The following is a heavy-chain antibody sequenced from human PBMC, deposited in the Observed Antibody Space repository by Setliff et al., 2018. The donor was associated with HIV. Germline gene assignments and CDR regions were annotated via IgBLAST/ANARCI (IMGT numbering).Heavy chain of an antibody. J-gene: IGHJ4*02. D-gene: IGHD2-15*01. V-gene: IGHV4-61*02. CDR3: ARHGGGWYDFDY. CDR2: IYSSGST. Sequence: KPSETLSLTCTVSGGSISSGSYYWSWIRQPAGKGLEWIGRIYSSGSTNYNPSLKNRVTISVDTSKNQFSLKLSSVTAADTAVYYCARHGGGWYDFDYWGQGTMVTVSS. CDR1: GGSISSGSYY.